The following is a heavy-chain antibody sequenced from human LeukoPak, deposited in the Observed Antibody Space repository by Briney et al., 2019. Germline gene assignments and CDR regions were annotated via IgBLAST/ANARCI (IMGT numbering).Heavy chain of an antibody. Sequence: GESLKISCKGSGYSFTSYWIGWVRQMPGKGLEWMGIIYPGDSDTRYSPSFQGQVTISADKSISAAYLQWSSLKASDTAMYYCARHTVRTGSGSSHLRYYYYYMDVWGKGTTVTISS. J-gene: IGHJ6*03. CDR1: GYSFTSYW. CDR2: IYPGDSDT. CDR3: ARHTVRTGSGSSHLRYYYYYMDV. V-gene: IGHV5-51*01. D-gene: IGHD3-10*01.